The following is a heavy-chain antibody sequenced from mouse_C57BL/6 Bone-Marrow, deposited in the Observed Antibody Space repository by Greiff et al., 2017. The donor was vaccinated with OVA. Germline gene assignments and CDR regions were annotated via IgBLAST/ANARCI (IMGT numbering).Heavy chain of an antibody. Sequence: VQLQQPGAELVRPGTSVKLSCKASGYTFTSYWMHWVKQRPGQGLEWIGVIDPSDSYTNYNQKFKGKATLTVDTSSSPAYMQLSSLTSEDSAVYYCARAGMAPAWFAYWGQGTLVTVSA. J-gene: IGHJ3*01. V-gene: IGHV1-59*01. CDR2: IDPSDSYT. CDR3: ARAGMAPAWFAY. D-gene: IGHD2-10*02. CDR1: GYTFTSYW.